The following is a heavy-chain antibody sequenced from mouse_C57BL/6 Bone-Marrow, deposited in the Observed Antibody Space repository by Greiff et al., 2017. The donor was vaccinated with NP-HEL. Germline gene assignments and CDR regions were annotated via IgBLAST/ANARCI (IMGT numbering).Heavy chain of an antibody. J-gene: IGHJ4*01. V-gene: IGHV1-26*01. Sequence: VQLQQSGPELVKPGASVKISCKASGYTFTDYYMNWVKQSHGKSLEWIGDINPNNGGSSYNQKLKGKATLTVDKSSSTADMERRSLTSEDSAVYYFARSGGTDAMDYWGQGTSVTVSS. CDR1: GYTFTDYY. D-gene: IGHD4-1*01. CDR3: ARSGGTDAMDY. CDR2: INPNNGGS.